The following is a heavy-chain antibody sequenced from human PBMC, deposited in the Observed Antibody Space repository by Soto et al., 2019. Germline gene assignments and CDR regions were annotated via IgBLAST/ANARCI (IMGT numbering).Heavy chain of an antibody. Sequence: QVQLVESGGGVVQPGRSLRLSCAASGFTFSTYAMNWVRQAPGKGLEWVAAISYDASNKYYAGSVKGRFTISRDNYKNTLYLQMNSLRTEDTAMYYCARCVYGFDYWGPGTLVTVS. CDR1: GFTFSTYA. CDR3: ARCVYGFDY. D-gene: IGHD2-8*01. J-gene: IGHJ4*02. CDR2: ISYDASNK. V-gene: IGHV3-30-3*01.